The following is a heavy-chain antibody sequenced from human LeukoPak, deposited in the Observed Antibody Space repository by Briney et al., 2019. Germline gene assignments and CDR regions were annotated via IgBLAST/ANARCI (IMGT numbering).Heavy chain of an antibody. J-gene: IGHJ4*02. Sequence: PSETLFLTCRVSGASISGYYWSWIRQPPGKGLEWIGHMYYSGGTTYNPSLKSRVSISLDTSKKHFSLKLSSVTAADTAVYYCAGTGLFFDYWSQGTLVTVSS. CDR3: AGTGLFFDY. V-gene: IGHV4-59*01. CDR1: GASISGYY. CDR2: MYYSGGT. D-gene: IGHD7-27*01.